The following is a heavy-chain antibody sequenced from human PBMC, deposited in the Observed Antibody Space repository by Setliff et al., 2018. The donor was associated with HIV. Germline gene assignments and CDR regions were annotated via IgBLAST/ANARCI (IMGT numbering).Heavy chain of an antibody. V-gene: IGHV4-31*03. CDR2: IYYSGST. CDR1: GGSISSYGYS. CDR3: ARGPQLQRRVNDTFDV. Sequence: SETLSLTCTVSGGSISSYGYSWSWIRQLPGKDLEWIGYIYYSGSTYYNPSLKSRVTISGDTSKNQFSLKITSVTAADTDVYYCARGPQLQRRVNDTFDVWGQGTMVT. J-gene: IGHJ3*01. D-gene: IGHD1-1*01.